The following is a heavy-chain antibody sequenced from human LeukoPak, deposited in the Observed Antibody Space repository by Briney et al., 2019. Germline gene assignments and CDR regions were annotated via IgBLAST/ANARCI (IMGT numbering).Heavy chain of an antibody. CDR3: AKGLYKSSGRYYYHIDV. D-gene: IGHD3-22*01. CDR1: GGSISSTIHT. J-gene: IGHJ6*03. Sequence: SETLSLTCTVSGGSISSTIHTWNWIRQPAGKGLEWIGRIYNSDNTNYSPSLQSRITISVDTSKNPFSLKMSSVTAADTAVYYCAKGLYKSSGRYYYHIDVWGKGTAVTIS. V-gene: IGHV4-61*02. CDR2: IYNSDNT.